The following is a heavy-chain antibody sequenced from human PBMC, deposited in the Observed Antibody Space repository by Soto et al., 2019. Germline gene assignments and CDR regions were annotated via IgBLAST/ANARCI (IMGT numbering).Heavy chain of an antibody. V-gene: IGHV3-74*01. CDR1: GFTFSSYW. CDR2: INSDGSST. J-gene: IGHJ4*02. D-gene: IGHD3-3*01. CDR3: ARENGGDFWAELDY. Sequence: EVQLVESGGGLVQPGGSLRLSCAASGFTFSSYWMHWVRQAPGKGLVWVSRINSDGSSTSYADSVKGRFTISRDNAKNTLYLQMNSLRAEDTAVYYCARENGGDFWAELDYWGQGTLVTVSS.